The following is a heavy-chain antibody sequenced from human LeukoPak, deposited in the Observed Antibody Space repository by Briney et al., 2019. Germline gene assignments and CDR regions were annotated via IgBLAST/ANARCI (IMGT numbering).Heavy chain of an antibody. D-gene: IGHD6-13*01. CDR1: GFTISSYD. CDR3: ARGSSSWYEGYYMDV. J-gene: IGHJ6*03. Sequence: ETLTLTCTASGFTISSYDMSWIRQPPGKGLEWVGYIYYSGSTNYNPSLKSRVTISVDTSKYQFSLKLSSVTAADTAVYYCARGSSSWYEGYYMDVWGKGTTVTVSS. V-gene: IGHV4-59*01. CDR2: IYYSGST.